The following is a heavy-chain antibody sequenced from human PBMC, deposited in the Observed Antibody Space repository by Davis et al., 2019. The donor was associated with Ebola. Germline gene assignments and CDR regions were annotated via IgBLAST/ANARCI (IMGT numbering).Heavy chain of an antibody. CDR3: AREPVSGSGWSPLYYYYGMDV. D-gene: IGHD6-19*01. CDR1: GFTFSSYA. J-gene: IGHJ6*02. V-gene: IGHV3-30-3*01. Sequence: PGGSLRLSCAASGFTFSSYAMHWVRQAPGKGLEWVAVISYDGSNKYYADSVKGRFTISRDNSKNTLYLQMNSLRAEDTAVYYCAREPVSGSGWSPLYYYYGMDVWGQGTTVTVSS. CDR2: ISYDGSNK.